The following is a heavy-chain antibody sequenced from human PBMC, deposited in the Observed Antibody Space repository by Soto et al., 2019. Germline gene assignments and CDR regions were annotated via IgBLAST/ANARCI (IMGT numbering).Heavy chain of an antibody. V-gene: IGHV1-8*01. D-gene: IGHD2-2*01. CDR1: GYTFTSYD. CDR3: AGGRRACSSTSCLKYYFXY. J-gene: IGHJ4*02. CDR2: MNQNRGNT. Sequence: AAVKVSCKASGYTFTSYDINWVRQATGQGGEWVGWMNQNRGNTRSAQKVQGRVTMTRNTSISTAYMELSSLRSEDTAVYYCAGGRRACSSTSCLKYYFXYWGQGTLVXVSS.